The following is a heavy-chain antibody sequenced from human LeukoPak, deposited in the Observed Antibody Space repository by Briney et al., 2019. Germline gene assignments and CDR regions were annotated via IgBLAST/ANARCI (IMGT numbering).Heavy chain of an antibody. D-gene: IGHD2-15*01. CDR3: ATRGGYCSGGSCYHFDY. Sequence: SETLSLTCAVYGGSFSGYYWSWSRQPPGKGLEWIGEINHSGSTNYNPSLKSRVTISVDTSKNQFSLKLSSVTAADTAVYYCATRGGYCSGGSCYHFDYWGQGTLVTFSS. J-gene: IGHJ4*02. CDR2: INHSGST. V-gene: IGHV4-34*01. CDR1: GGSFSGYY.